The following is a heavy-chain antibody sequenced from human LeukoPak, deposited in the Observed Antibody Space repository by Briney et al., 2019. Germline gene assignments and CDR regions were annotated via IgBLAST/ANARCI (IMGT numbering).Heavy chain of an antibody. CDR2: ISGSGSST. V-gene: IGHV3-23*01. Sequence: GGSLRLSCAASGFTFSRPWMSSVRQAPGKGLEWVTAISGSGSSTYYADSVKGRFTISRDNSKNTLYLQMNSLRAEDTAVYYCAKDASSSSVFDYWGQGTLVTVSS. CDR1: GFTFSRPW. D-gene: IGHD6-6*01. CDR3: AKDASSSSVFDY. J-gene: IGHJ4*02.